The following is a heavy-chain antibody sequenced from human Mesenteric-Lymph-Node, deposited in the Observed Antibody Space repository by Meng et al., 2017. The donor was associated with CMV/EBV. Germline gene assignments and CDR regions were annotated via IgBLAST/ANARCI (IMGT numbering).Heavy chain of an antibody. CDR2: ISYDGSNK. CDR1: GFPFSSYG. D-gene: IGHD1-7*01. V-gene: IGHV3-30*03. Sequence: AASGFPFSSYGMHWVRQAPGKGLEWVAYISYDGSNKYYADSVKGRFTISRDNSKNTLFLQMNSLRIEDAAVYYCARGGNYPNYYFDYWGQGTLVTVSS. CDR3: ARGGNYPNYYFDY. J-gene: IGHJ4*02.